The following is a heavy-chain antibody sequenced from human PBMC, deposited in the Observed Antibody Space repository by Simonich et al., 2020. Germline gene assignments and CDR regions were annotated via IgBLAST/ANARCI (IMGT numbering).Heavy chain of an antibody. V-gene: IGHV3-48*03. D-gene: IGHD6-6*01. CDR3: ARDFRLQLVEIGTYYYYGMDV. Sequence: EVQLVESGGGLVQPGGSLRLSCAASGFTFSSYEMNWIRQAPGKGLGWVSYISSSGSTIYYADSVKGRFTIPRDNAKNSLYLQMNSLRAEDTAVYYCARDFRLQLVEIGTYYYYGMDVWGQGTTVTVSS. CDR2: ISSSGSTI. J-gene: IGHJ6*02. CDR1: GFTFSSYE.